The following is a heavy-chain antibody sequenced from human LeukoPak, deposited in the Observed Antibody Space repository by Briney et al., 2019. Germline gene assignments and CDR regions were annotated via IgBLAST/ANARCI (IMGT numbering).Heavy chain of an antibody. CDR1: GFTFSSYS. V-gene: IGHV3-48*01. D-gene: IGHD3-22*01. J-gene: IGHJ4*02. CDR3: AKGGYYDSSGYPSFDY. CDR2: ISSSSSTI. Sequence: GGSLRLSCAASGFTFSSYSMNWVRQAPGKGLEWVSSISSSSSTIYYTDSVKGRFTISRDNSKNTLYLQMNSLRAEDTAVYYCAKGGYYDSSGYPSFDYWGQGTLVTVSS.